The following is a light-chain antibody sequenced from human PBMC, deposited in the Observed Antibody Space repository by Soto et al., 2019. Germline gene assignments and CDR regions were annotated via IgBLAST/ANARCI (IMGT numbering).Light chain of an antibody. CDR2: GAY. V-gene: IGKV3D-20*02. CDR1: QSVSSSY. CDR3: KQRYNWPWT. J-gene: IGKJ1*01. Sequence: EIVLTQSPGTLSLSPGERATLSCRASQSVSSSYLAWYQQKPGQAPRLLIYGAYSRATGIPPRFSGSGSGTDFTLAISGLEPEDLAVYYCKQRYNWPWTFGQGTKVDIK.